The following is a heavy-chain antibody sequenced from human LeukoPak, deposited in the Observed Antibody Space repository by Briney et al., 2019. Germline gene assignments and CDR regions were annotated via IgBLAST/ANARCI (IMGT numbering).Heavy chain of an antibody. Sequence: GASVKVSCKASGYTFTSYYMHWVRQAPGQGLEWMGIINPSGGSTSYAQKLKGRFTMTRDISTSTVYTELSSLRAEDTAVYYCAGDQVSLRFQFDPWGQRALVTVSS. CDR3: AGDQVSLRFQFDP. D-gene: IGHD3-3*01. J-gene: IGHJ5*02. CDR1: GYTFTSYY. CDR2: INPSGGST. V-gene: IGHV1-46*04.